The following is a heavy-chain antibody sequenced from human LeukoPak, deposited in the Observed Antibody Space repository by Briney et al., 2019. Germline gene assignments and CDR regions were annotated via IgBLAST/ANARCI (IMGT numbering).Heavy chain of an antibody. J-gene: IGHJ4*02. CDR3: ARDLSMVRGPLDY. V-gene: IGHV3-33*01. CDR2: IWYDGSDM. D-gene: IGHD3-10*01. CDR1: VFIFSIYG. Sequence: GRSLRLSCAPSVFIFSIYGMHWVRQAPRKGLGCVSVIWYDGSDMYYADSVKGRFTISRGNSKNTLYLQMNSLRAEDTAVYYCARDLSMVRGPLDYWGQGTLVTVSS.